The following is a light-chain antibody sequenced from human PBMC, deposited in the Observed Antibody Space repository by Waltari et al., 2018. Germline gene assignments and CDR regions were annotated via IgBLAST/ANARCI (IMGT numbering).Light chain of an antibody. CDR3: AAWDDSLSGPSWV. V-gene: IGLV1-47*01. J-gene: IGLJ3*02. CDR2: RNN. Sequence: QSVLTQPPSASGTPGQRATISCSGRSSHIRRNSFSWYQHLPGTAPKPLIYRNNPRPSGVPDRFSGSKSGTSASLAISGLRSEDEADYYCAAWDDSLSGPSWVFGGGTKLTVL. CDR1: SSHIRRNS.